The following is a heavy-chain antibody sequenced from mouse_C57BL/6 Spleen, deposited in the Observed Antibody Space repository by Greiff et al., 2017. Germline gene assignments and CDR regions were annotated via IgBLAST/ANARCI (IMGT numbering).Heavy chain of an antibody. V-gene: IGHV1-61*01. CDR2: IYPSDSET. Sequence: QVQLQQPGAELVRPGSSVKLSCKASGYTFTSYWMDWVKQRPGQGLEWIGNIYPSDSETHYNQKFKDKATLTVDKSSSTAYMQLSSLTSEDSAVYYCARRPIYDGYYDYAMDYWGQGTSVTVSS. CDR1: GYTFTSYW. D-gene: IGHD2-3*01. J-gene: IGHJ4*01. CDR3: ARRPIYDGYYDYAMDY.